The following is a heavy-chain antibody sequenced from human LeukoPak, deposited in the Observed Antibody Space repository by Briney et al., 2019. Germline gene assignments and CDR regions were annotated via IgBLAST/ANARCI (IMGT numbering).Heavy chain of an antibody. CDR1: GYTFTGCY. CDR2: INPNSGGT. V-gene: IGHV1-2*02. CDR3: ARGPHPYYYDSSGYYDD. Sequence: ASVKVSCKASGYTFTGCYMHWVRQAPGQGLEWMGWINPNSGGTNYAQKFQGRVTMTRDTSISTAYMELSRLRSDDTAVYYCARGPHPYYYDSSGYYDDWGQGTLVTVSS. J-gene: IGHJ4*02. D-gene: IGHD3-22*01.